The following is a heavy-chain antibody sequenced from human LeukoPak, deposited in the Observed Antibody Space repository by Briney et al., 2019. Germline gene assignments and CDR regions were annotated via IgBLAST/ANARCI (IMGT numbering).Heavy chain of an antibody. V-gene: IGHV3-21*01. CDR1: GFTFSRHH. D-gene: IGHD6-19*01. J-gene: IGHJ6*02. Sequence: GGSLRLSCSASGFTFSRHHMTWVRQAPGKGLEWVSSISATSTFIEDADSVKGRFTISRDNAKNSVYLQMDSLKDEDTAVYYCARTRSSGWYEGPYYGMDVWGQGTTVTVSS. CDR2: ISATSTFI. CDR3: ARTRSSGWYEGPYYGMDV.